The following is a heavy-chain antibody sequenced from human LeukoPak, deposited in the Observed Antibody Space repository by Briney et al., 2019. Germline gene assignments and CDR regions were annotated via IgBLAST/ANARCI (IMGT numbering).Heavy chain of an antibody. V-gene: IGHV4-34*01. CDR2: INHSGST. CDR1: GGSFSGYY. Sequence: SETLSLTCAVYGGSFSGYYWSWIRQPPGKGLEWIGEINHSGSTNYNPSLKSRVTISVDTSKNQFSLKLSSVTAADTAVYYCARGEYYYDSSGYDGMDVWGQGTTVTVSS. CDR3: ARGEYYYDSSGYDGMDV. J-gene: IGHJ6*02. D-gene: IGHD3-22*01.